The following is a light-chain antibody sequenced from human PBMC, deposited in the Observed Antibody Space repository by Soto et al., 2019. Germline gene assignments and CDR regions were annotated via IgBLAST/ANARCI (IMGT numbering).Light chain of an antibody. CDR3: QQYGSSPRVT. CDR1: LSVSSSY. J-gene: IGKJ5*01. CDR2: GAS. V-gene: IGKV3-20*01. Sequence: ELVLTQSPGTLSLSPGERATLSCRASLSVSSSYLAWYQQKPGQAPRLLIYGASSRATGIPDRFSGSGSGSGFTLTISRLEPEDFAVYYCQQYGSSPRVTFGQGTRLEIK.